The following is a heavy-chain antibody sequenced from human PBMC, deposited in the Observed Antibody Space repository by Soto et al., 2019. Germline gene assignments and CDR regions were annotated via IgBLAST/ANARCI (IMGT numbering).Heavy chain of an antibody. CDR1: GYTFTAYA. CDR3: ARAVAVPADFDY. CDR2: INAGNGNT. V-gene: IGHV1-3*05. D-gene: IGHD6-19*01. Sequence: QVQLVQSGAEEKKPGASVKVSCKASGYTFTAYAMHWVRQAPGQRLEWMGWINAGNGNTKYSQKFQGRVTITRDTSASTAYMEMSSLRSEDTAVYYCARAVAVPADFDYWGQGTLVTVSS. J-gene: IGHJ4*02.